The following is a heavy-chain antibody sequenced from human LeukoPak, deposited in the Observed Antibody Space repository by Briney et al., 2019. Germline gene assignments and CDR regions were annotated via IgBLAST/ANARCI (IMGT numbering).Heavy chain of an antibody. J-gene: IGHJ4*02. CDR1: GFTFSSSA. V-gene: IGHV3-23*01. CDR3: AKDLAGFGELLPFDY. Sequence: GGSLRLSCAASGFTFSSSAMTWVRQAPGKGLEWVSAISDNGYDTFYADSVKGRFTISRDNSKNAVYLQMNSLRAEDTAVYYCAKDLAGFGELLPFDYWGQGTLVTVSS. D-gene: IGHD3-10*01. CDR2: ISDNGYDT.